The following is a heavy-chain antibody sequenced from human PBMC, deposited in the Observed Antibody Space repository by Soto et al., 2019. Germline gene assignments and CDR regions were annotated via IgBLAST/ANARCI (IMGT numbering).Heavy chain of an antibody. CDR2: INPNSGGT. CDR3: ARGVFIAAAGNWFAP. D-gene: IGHD6-13*01. J-gene: IGHJ5*02. CDR1: GYTFTGYY. Sequence: ASVKVSCKASGYTFTGYYMHWVRQAPGQGLEWMGWINPNSGGTNYAQKFQGRVTMTRDTSISTAYMELSRLRSDDTAVYYCARGVFIAAAGNWFAPWGQGTLVTVSS. V-gene: IGHV1-2*02.